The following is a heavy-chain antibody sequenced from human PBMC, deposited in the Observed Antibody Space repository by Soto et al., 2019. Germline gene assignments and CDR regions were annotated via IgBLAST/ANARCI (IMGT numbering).Heavy chain of an antibody. V-gene: IGHV3-48*02. CDR3: ARDNGMAGSFDP. J-gene: IGHJ5*02. D-gene: IGHD2-8*01. Sequence: EVQLLESGGGLVQPGGSLRLSCAASGFTFSSYAMSWVRQAPGKGLEWISYITASSDTIFYADSVKGRFTISRDNAKNSLYLQMHSLRDEDTAVYYCARDNGMAGSFDPWGQGTLVTVSS. CDR1: GFTFSSYA. CDR2: ITASSDTI.